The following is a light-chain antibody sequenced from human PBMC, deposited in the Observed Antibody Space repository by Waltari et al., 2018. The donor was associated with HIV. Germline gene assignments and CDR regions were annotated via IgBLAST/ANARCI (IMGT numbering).Light chain of an antibody. CDR3: SSYGDSLRVL. V-gene: IGLV2-8*01. Sequence: QSPLTQPPSASGTLGLSVPISCPGSSRAIGPYAFVSWFQQPPHSAPKLLLYEVTRRPSTVSARFSGSRSGNTAFLTVAGLQPDDEATYFCSSYGDSLRVLFGGGTNVTVL. J-gene: IGLJ3*02. CDR1: SRAIGPYAF. CDR2: EVT.